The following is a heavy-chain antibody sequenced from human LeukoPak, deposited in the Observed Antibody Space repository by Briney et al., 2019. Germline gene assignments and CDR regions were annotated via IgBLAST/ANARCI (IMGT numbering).Heavy chain of an antibody. V-gene: IGHV4-59*01. Sequence: PSETLSFTCTVSGGSISSYYWSWIRQPPGKGLEWIGYIYYSGSTNYNPSLKSRVTISVDTSKNQFSLKLSSVTAADTAVYYCARGGTVTTGPDVWGQGTTVTVSS. CDR1: GGSISSYY. J-gene: IGHJ6*02. CDR3: ARGGTVTTGPDV. D-gene: IGHD4-17*01. CDR2: IYYSGST.